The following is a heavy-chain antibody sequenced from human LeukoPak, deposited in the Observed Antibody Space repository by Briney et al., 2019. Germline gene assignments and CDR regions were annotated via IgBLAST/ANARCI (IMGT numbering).Heavy chain of an antibody. J-gene: IGHJ4*02. D-gene: IGHD2/OR15-2a*01. CDR2: ISSTNTNI. CDR1: GFAFSSYT. Sequence: PGGSLRLSCAASGFAFSSYTLNWVRQAPGKGLEWVSSISSTNTNIFYADSVKGRFTISRDNAKNSRYLQMNSLRADDTAVYYCARDFYRLFDYWGQGALVTVSS. CDR3: ARDFYRLFDY. V-gene: IGHV3-21*01.